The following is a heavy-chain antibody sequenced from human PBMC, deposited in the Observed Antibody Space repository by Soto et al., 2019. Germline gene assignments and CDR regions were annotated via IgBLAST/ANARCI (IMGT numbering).Heavy chain of an antibody. V-gene: IGHV3-33*01. J-gene: IGHJ4*02. CDR3: ARDWDSTTLIDY. Sequence: VQLVESGGGVVQPGRSLRLSCAASGFTFSSYGMHWVRQAPGKGLEWVAVIWYDGSNKYYADSVKGRFTISRDNSKNTLYLQMNSLRAEDTAVYYCARDWDSTTLIDYWGQGTLVTVSS. CDR1: GFTFSSYG. D-gene: IGHD4-17*01. CDR2: IWYDGSNK.